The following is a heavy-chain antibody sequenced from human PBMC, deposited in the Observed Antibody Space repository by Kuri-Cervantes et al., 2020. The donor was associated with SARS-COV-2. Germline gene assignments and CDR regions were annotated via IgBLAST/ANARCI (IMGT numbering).Heavy chain of an antibody. D-gene: IGHD3-22*01. Sequence: ASVKVSCKASGYTFTSYAMHWVRQAPGQRLEWMGWINAGNGNTKYSQKFQGRVTITRDTSASTAYMELSSLRSEDMAVYYCARGGSYDSSGYLSEIDYWGQGTLVTVSS. CDR3: ARGGSYDSSGYLSEIDY. V-gene: IGHV1-3*01. CDR1: GYTFTSYA. J-gene: IGHJ4*02. CDR2: INAGNGNT.